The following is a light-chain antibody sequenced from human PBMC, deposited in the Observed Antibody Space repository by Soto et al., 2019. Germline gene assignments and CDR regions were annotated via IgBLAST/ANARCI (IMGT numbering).Light chain of an antibody. CDR3: QTWDAGIGV. Sequence: QPVLTQSPSASASLGASVKLTCSLSSGHSSYAIAWHQQQPEKGPRYLMKLNSDGSHSTGDGIPDRFSGSSSGAERYLTISSLQSEDKADYYCQTWDAGIGVFGGGTKLTVL. CDR1: SGHSSYA. CDR2: LNSDGSH. J-gene: IGLJ3*02. V-gene: IGLV4-69*01.